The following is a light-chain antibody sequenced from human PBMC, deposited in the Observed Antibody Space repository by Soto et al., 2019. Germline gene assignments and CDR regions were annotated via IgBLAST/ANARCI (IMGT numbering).Light chain of an antibody. J-gene: IGKJ5*01. Sequence: EIVMTQSPATLSVAPVQRASLSCRASQSVSTTVAWYHQKPGQAPRLLVYGASTRATGIPARFSGSGAGTEFTLTISSLQPDDFATYYCQHYTGYPTWTFGQGTRLEIK. CDR3: QHYTGYPTWT. CDR2: GAS. CDR1: QSVSTT. V-gene: IGKV3-15*01.